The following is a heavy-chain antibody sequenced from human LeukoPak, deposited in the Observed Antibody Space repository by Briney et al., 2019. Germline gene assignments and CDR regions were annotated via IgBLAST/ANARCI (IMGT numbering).Heavy chain of an antibody. CDR2: ISGYNGNT. CDR3: ARDGRGSRSSWFDP. CDR1: GYIFTNFG. J-gene: IGHJ5*02. D-gene: IGHD3-10*01. V-gene: IGHV1-18*01. Sequence: ASVKVSCKASGYIFTNFGISWVRQARGQGLEWMGWISGYNGNTKYVQKFQGRVTMTTDTSTSTAYMELRSLRSDDTAVYYCARDGRGSRSSWFDPWGQGTLVIVSS.